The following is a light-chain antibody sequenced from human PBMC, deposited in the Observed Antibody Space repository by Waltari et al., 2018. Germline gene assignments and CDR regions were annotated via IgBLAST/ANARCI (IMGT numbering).Light chain of an antibody. J-gene: IGKJ3*01. CDR1: QSIGSS. Sequence: DIQMTQSPPSLSASIGDRDTITCRASQSIGSSLNWYQRKPGKAPNLLIYGASSLQLGVPSRLSGSGSGTHFTLTISGLQPEDVATYYCQQGYKIPFTFGPGTKVDV. CDR2: GAS. CDR3: QQGYKIPFT. V-gene: IGKV1-39*01.